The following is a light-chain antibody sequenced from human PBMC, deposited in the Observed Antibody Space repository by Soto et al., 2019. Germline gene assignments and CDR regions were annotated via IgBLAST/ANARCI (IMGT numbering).Light chain of an antibody. V-gene: IGKV3-20*01. CDR1: QSVSNNY. CDR2: GAS. Sequence: EMVMTQSPATLSVSPGERATLSCRASQSVSNNYLAWYQQKPGQAPRLLIYGASNRATGIPDRFSGSGSGTDFTLTISRLEPEDFAVYYCQQYGSSGTFGQGTRLEIK. J-gene: IGKJ5*01. CDR3: QQYGSSGT.